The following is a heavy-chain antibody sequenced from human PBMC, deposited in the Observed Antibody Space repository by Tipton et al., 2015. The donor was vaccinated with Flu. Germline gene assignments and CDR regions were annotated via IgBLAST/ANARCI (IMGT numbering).Heavy chain of an antibody. J-gene: IGHJ6*02. CDR3: ARGREARGGHHGMDV. CDR2: ISGSGSAT. V-gene: IGHV3-64*02. CDR1: GFTFSVYA. Sequence: SLRLSCAASGFTFSVYAMHWVRQAPGKGLEYLSGISGSGSATNYADSVKGRFTISRDNSKNTVYLQMNSLRAEDTAVYYCARGREARGGHHGMDVWGQGTTVTVSS. D-gene: IGHD3-10*01.